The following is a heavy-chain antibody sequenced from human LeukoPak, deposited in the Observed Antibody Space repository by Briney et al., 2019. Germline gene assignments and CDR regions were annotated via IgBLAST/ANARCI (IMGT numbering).Heavy chain of an antibody. CDR3: AKEVITMVRAVFDY. J-gene: IGHJ4*02. CDR1: GFNFGIYG. Sequence: GGSLRLSCTASGFNFGIYGMHWVRQAPGKGLEWVAVMWDDGTNEYYVESVKGRFTISRDNGKRTLYLQMNSLRAEDTAVYYCAKEVITMVRAVFDYWGQGTLVTVSS. CDR2: MWDDGTNE. D-gene: IGHD3-10*01. V-gene: IGHV3-33*03.